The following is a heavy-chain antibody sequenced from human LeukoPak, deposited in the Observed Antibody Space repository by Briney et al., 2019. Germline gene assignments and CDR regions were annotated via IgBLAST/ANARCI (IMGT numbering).Heavy chain of an antibody. Sequence: ASVKVSCKASGYNFTDYYVHWVRQVPGQGLEWMGWINPNSGATNYAQKFRGRVTMTRDTSISTAYMELSRLRSDDTAVYYCAKVIPDATSGYYFDYWGQGTLVTVSS. V-gene: IGHV1-2*02. CDR2: INPNSGAT. J-gene: IGHJ4*02. D-gene: IGHD3-10*01. CDR1: GYNFTDYY. CDR3: AKVIPDATSGYYFDY.